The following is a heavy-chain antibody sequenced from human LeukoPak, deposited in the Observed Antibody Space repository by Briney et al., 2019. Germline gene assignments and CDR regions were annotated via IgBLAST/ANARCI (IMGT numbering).Heavy chain of an antibody. V-gene: IGHV3-30*02. J-gene: IGHJ4*02. Sequence: GGSLRLSCAASGFTFSSYGMHWVRQAPGKGLEWVAFIRYDGSNKYYADSVKGRFTTSRDNSKNTLYLQMNSLRAEDTAVYYCAKVGDSSGYYQNCFDYWGQGTLVTVSS. D-gene: IGHD3-22*01. CDR2: IRYDGSNK. CDR1: GFTFSSYG. CDR3: AKVGDSSGYYQNCFDY.